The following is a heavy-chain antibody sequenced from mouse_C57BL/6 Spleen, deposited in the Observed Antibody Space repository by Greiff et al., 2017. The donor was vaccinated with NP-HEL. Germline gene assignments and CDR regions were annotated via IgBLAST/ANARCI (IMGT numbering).Heavy chain of an antibody. V-gene: IGHV7-3*01. CDR3: ARRATVVARYFDV. J-gene: IGHJ1*03. Sequence: DVMLVESGGGLVQPGGSLSLSCAASGFTFTDYYMSWVRQPPGKALEWLGFIRNKANGYTTEYSASVKGRFTISRDNSQSILYLQMNALRAEDSATYYCARRATVVARYFDVWGTGTTVTVSS. CDR1: GFTFTDYY. D-gene: IGHD1-1*01. CDR2: IRNKANGYTT.